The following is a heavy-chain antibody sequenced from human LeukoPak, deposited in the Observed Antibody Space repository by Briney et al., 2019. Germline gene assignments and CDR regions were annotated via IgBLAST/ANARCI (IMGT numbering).Heavy chain of an antibody. CDR2: ISGSGGST. V-gene: IGHV3-23*01. CDR1: GFTFSSYA. J-gene: IGHJ4*02. Sequence: GGSLRLSCAASGFTFSSYAMSWVRQAPGKGLEWVSGISGSGGSTYYADSVKGRFTISRDNSKNTLYLQVNSLRAEDTAIYYCAKLLTDYYDSSGYYYGIDYWGQGTLVTVSS. CDR3: AKLLTDYYDSSGYYYGIDY. D-gene: IGHD3-22*01.